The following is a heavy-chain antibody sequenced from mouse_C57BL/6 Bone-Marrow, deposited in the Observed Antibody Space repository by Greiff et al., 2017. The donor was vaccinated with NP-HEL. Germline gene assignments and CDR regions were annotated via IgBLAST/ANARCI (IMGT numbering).Heavy chain of an antibody. CDR3: AGGNAGYYAMDY. J-gene: IGHJ4*01. Sequence: VQLKESGAELVRPGSSVKMSCKTSGYTFTSYGLNWVKQRPGQGLEGMGYSYIGNGYTEYNEKFKGKATLTSDTSSSTAYLQLSCLTSEDSAIYFCAGGNAGYYAMDYWGQGTTVTVSS. V-gene: IGHV1-58*01. CDR1: GYTFTSYG. CDR2: SYIGNGYT. D-gene: IGHD2-1*01.